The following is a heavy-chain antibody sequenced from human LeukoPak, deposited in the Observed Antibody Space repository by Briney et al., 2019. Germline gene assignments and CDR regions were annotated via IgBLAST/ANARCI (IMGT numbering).Heavy chain of an antibody. D-gene: IGHD3-10*01. CDR2: ISGSGGST. Sequence: PGGSLRLSCAASGFTFSSYGMSWARQAPGKGLEWVSAISGSGGSTYYADSVKGRFTISRDNSKNTLYLQMNSLRAEDTAVYYCAKDSGGSGSFDYWGQGTLVTVSS. V-gene: IGHV3-23*01. J-gene: IGHJ4*02. CDR1: GFTFSSYG. CDR3: AKDSGGSGSFDY.